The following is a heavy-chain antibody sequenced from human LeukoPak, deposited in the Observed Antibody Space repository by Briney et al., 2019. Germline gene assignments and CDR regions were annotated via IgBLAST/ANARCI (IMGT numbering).Heavy chain of an antibody. CDR3: ARGAGWYDY. CDR1: GGSISSQY. V-gene: IGHV4-59*11. CDR2: IYDSGRT. Sequence: SETLSLTCTVSGGSISSQYWSWIRQPPGKGLEWIAYIYDSGRTNYDPSLKSRVTISADTSKNQFSLKVNSVTAADTAVYYCARGAGWYDYWGQGTLVTVSS. J-gene: IGHJ4*02. D-gene: IGHD6-19*01.